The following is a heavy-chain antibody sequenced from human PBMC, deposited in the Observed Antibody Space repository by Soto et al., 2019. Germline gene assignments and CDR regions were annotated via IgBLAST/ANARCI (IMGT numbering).Heavy chain of an antibody. J-gene: IGHJ5*02. CDR1: GYTFTGYY. CDR2: INPNSGGT. Sequence: QVQLVQSGAEVKKPGASVKVSCKASGYTFTGYYMHWVRQAPGQGLEWMGWINPNSGGTNYAQKFQGRVTMTRDTSISTAYMELSRLRSDDTAVYYCARGGGSTMVRGASNWFDPWGQGTLVTVSS. D-gene: IGHD3-10*01. V-gene: IGHV1-2*02. CDR3: ARGGGSTMVRGASNWFDP.